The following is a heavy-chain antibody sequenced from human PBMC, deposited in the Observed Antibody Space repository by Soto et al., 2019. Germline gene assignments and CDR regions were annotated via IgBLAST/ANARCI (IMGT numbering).Heavy chain of an antibody. Sequence: QVQLVQSGAEVRESGASVKVSCKASGYTFTNHGISWVRQSPGEGLEGLGWISPYNGDTNNAQKFQGRVTMTTDTPTNTGFMELTRLTSVDAAVYYCARGGISSSEGLDYWGQGTLVTVSS. D-gene: IGHD6-13*01. CDR2: ISPYNGDT. V-gene: IGHV1-18*01. J-gene: IGHJ4*02. CDR3: ARGGISSSEGLDY. CDR1: GYTFTNHG.